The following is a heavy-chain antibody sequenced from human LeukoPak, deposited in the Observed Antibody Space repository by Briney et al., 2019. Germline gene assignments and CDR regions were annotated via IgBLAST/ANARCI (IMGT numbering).Heavy chain of an antibody. D-gene: IGHD3-16*02. Sequence: GGSLRLSCAASGFTFSSYSMNWVRQAPGKGLEWVSYICGSTIYYADSEKGRFTISRDNAKNSLYLQMNSLRDEDTAVYFCARDYRYAHDHWGQGTLVTVSS. CDR2: ICGSTI. CDR1: GFTFSSYS. J-gene: IGHJ4*02. CDR3: ARDYRYAHDH. V-gene: IGHV3-48*02.